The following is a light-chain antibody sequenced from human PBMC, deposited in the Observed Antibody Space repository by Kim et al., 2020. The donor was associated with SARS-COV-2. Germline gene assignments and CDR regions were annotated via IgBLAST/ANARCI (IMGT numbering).Light chain of an antibody. J-gene: IGLJ2*01. V-gene: IGLV3-1*01. Sequence: SYELTQPPSVSVSPGQTASITCSGDKLGDKYACWYQQKPGQSPVLVIYQDSKRHSGIPERFSGSNSGNTATLTISGTQAMDEADYYCQAWDSIYVVFGGGTQLTVL. CDR1: KLGDKY. CDR2: QDS. CDR3: QAWDSIYVV.